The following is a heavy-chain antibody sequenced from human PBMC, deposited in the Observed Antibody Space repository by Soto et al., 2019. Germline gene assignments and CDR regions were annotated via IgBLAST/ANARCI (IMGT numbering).Heavy chain of an antibody. J-gene: IGHJ4*02. CDR3: ARDESRQENHCVGDICHSPYYFDL. CDR1: GFTFSAYN. V-gene: IGHV3-48*02. D-gene: IGHD2-21*02. CDR2: IDTSSTAI. Sequence: VQLVASGGGLVRPGGSLRLSCAASSGFTFSAYNMNCVRQAPGRGLEWISYIDTSSTAIYYADSVKGRFTISRDNAKNSLYLQMNSLRDEDTGVYFCARDESRQENHCVGDICHSPYYFDLWGQGAPVTVSS.